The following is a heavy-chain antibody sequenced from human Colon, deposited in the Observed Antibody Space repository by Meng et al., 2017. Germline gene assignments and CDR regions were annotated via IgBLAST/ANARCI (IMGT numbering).Heavy chain of an antibody. J-gene: IGHJ4*02. CDR2: MYPEDAEI. CDR1: GYRLSTYW. V-gene: IGHV5-51*01. Sequence: GVSLKISWKGSGYRLSTYWIGWVRQTAAKGLGWMGIMYPEDAEIKCSPSFQGHVTMSADKSTSTAYLQWSSLKASDTAVYYCASSPNKEGKTYGGGYFDSGGQGTLVTVSS. D-gene: IGHD4/OR15-4a*01. CDR3: ASSPNKEGKTYGGGYFDS.